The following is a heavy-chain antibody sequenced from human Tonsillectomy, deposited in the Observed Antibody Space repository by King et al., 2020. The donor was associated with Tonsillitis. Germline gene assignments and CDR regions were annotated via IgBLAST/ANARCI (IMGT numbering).Heavy chain of an antibody. Sequence: VQLVESGGGLVQPGGSLRLSCAASGFTFRSYWMHWVRQAPGKGLVWVSRINSDGSGTSYADSVKGRFTISRDNAKNTLYLQMNSLRAEDTAVYYCTSMPRHDWFFDYWGQGTLVTVSS. D-gene: IGHD3-9*01. V-gene: IGHV3-74*01. CDR2: INSDGSGT. CDR3: TSMPRHDWFFDY. J-gene: IGHJ4*02. CDR1: GFTFRSYW.